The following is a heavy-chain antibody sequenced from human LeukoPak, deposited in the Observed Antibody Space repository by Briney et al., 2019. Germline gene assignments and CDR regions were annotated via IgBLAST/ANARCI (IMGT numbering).Heavy chain of an antibody. Sequence: QPGGSLRLSCAASGFTFSRYWMTWVRQAPGKGLEWVANIGEDGRATYYVDFVKGRFTISRDNAKKSLDLQMNSLRVEDTAVYYCARGGTPDPKGWGQGTLVTVSS. D-gene: IGHD2-15*01. CDR1: GFTFSRYW. CDR3: ARGGTPDPKG. J-gene: IGHJ4*02. V-gene: IGHV3-7*01. CDR2: IGEDGRAT.